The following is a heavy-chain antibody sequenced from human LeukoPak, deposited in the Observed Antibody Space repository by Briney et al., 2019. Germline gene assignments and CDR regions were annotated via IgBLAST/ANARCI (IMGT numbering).Heavy chain of an antibody. J-gene: IGHJ6*03. CDR3: ARGRRAHIVATSSYYYYYIDV. V-gene: IGHV4-39*07. CDR2: IYYSGST. D-gene: IGHD5-12*01. CDR1: GGSISSSSYY. Sequence: PSETLSLTCTVSGGSISSSSYYWGWIRQPPGKGLEWIGSIYYSGSTNYNPSLKSRVTISVDTSKNQFSLKLSSVTAADTAVYYCARGRRAHIVATSSYYYYYIDVWGKGTTVTVSS.